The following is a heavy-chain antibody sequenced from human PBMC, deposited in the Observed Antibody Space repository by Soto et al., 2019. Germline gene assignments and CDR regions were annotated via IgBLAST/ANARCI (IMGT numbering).Heavy chain of an antibody. CDR3: ANDSRAGGISALYLDF. Sequence: PGGSLRLSCAASGFKFSNYAMSWVRQAPGKGLEWVSLISATGGGTYYADSVKGRFTISRDNAHNTLYLQVHSLTAEDTAVSSCANDSRAGGISALYLDFWGQGGQVTV. CDR1: GFKFSNYA. V-gene: IGHV3-23*01. CDR2: ISATGGGT. D-gene: IGHD3-10*01. J-gene: IGHJ4*02.